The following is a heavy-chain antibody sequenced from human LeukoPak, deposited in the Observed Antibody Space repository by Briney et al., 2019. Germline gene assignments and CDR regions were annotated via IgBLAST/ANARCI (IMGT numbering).Heavy chain of an antibody. CDR1: GFTFSSYG. Sequence: PGGSLRLSCAASGFTFSSYGMHWVRQAPGKGLEWVAFIRYDGSNKYYADSVKGRFTISRDNSKNTLYLQMNSLRAEDTAVYYCARDLQCGGDCHYDAFDMWGQGTMVSVSS. D-gene: IGHD2-21*02. V-gene: IGHV3-30*02. J-gene: IGHJ3*02. CDR3: ARDLQCGGDCHYDAFDM. CDR2: IRYDGSNK.